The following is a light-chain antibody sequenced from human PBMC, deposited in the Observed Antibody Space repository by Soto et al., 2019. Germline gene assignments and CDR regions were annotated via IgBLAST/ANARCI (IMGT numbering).Light chain of an antibody. J-gene: IGLJ2*01. CDR1: NSDVGSYNL. CDR2: EVS. Sequence: QSALTQPASVSGSPGQSITISCTGSNSDVGSYNLVSWYQQLPGKAPKLVIYEVSARPSGVSNRFSGSKSGNTASLTISGLQAEDEADYYCSSYTSSSTVVFGGGTKLTVL. V-gene: IGLV2-14*02. CDR3: SSYTSSSTVV.